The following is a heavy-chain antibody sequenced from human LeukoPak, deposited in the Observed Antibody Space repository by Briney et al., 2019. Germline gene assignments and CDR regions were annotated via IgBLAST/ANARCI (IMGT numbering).Heavy chain of an antibody. CDR1: GYTFTSYD. J-gene: IGHJ5*02. CDR2: MNPNSGNT. V-gene: IGHV1-8*01. CDR3: ARGYSSCWYGWFDP. D-gene: IGHD6-19*01. Sequence: ASVKVSCKASGYTFTSYDINWVRQATGQGLEWMGWMNPNSGNTGYAQKFQGRVTMTRNTSITTAYMELSSLRSEDTAVYYCARGYSSCWYGWFDPWGQGTLVTVSS.